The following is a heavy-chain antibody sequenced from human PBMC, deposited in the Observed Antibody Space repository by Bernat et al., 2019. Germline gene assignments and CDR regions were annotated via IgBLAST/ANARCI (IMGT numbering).Heavy chain of an antibody. CDR3: ARVRDDYGDSDYYYGMDV. J-gene: IGHJ6*02. CDR2: INPNSGGT. V-gene: IGHV1-2*04. D-gene: IGHD4-17*01. Sequence: QVQLVQSGAEVKKPGASAKVSCKASGYTFTGYYMHWVRQAPGQGLEWMGWINPNSGGTNYAQKFQGWVTMTRDTSISTAYMELSRLRSDDTAVYYCARVRDDYGDSDYYYGMDVWGQGTTVTVSS. CDR1: GYTFTGYY.